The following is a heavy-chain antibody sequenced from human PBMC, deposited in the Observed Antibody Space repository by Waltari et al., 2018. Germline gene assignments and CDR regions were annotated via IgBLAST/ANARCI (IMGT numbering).Heavy chain of an antibody. CDR1: GFTFSTYW. V-gene: IGHV3-74*01. CDR2: SVTQGSRT. CDR3: ARDLGGSGSD. Sequence: EVQLVESGGGLIQPGGSLRLSCAASGFTFSTYWMHWVRQVPGKGLVGVSGSVTQGSRTDDADSVKGRFTISRDNAKNTLYLQMNSLRVEDTALYYCARDLGGSGSDWGQGTLVTVSS. J-gene: IGHJ4*02. D-gene: IGHD1-26*01.